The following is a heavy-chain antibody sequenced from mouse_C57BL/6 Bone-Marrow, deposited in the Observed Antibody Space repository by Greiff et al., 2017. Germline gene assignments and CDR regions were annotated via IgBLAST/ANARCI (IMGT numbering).Heavy chain of an antibody. CDR2: IDPENGDT. CDR1: GFNIKDDY. CDR3: TTQLRLHFDY. V-gene: IGHV14-4*01. D-gene: IGHD3-2*02. Sequence: EVQLQESGAELVRPGASVKLSCTASGFNIKDDYMHWVKQRPEQGLEWIGWIDPENGDTEYASKFQGKATITADTSSNTAYLQLSSLTSEDTAVYYCTTQLRLHFDYWGQGTTLTGSS. J-gene: IGHJ2*01.